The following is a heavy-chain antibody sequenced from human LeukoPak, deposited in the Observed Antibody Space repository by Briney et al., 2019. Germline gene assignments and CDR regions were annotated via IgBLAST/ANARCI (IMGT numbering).Heavy chain of an antibody. CDR3: ARNRAVAGVRGPLGY. Sequence: PGASVKVSCTASGYTFTSYDINWVRHATGQGIEWMGWMNPNSGNTGYAQKFQGRVTMTRNTSISTAYMELSSLRSEDTAVYYCARNRAVAGVRGPLGYWGQGTLVTVSS. D-gene: IGHD6-19*01. CDR2: MNPNSGNT. CDR1: GYTFTSYD. V-gene: IGHV1-8*01. J-gene: IGHJ4*02.